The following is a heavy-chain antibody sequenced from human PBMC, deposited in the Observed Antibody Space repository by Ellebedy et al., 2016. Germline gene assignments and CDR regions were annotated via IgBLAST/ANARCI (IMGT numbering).Heavy chain of an antibody. J-gene: IGHJ4*02. V-gene: IGHV4-39*01. CDR3: ARLGLAVTEIGY. Sequence: SETLSLXXAVSGGSIGSGGYSWSWIRQPPGKGLEWIGSIYYSGSTYYNPSLKSRVTISVDTSKNQFSLKLSSVTAADTAVYYCARLGLAVTEIGYWGQGTLVTVSS. CDR2: IYYSGST. D-gene: IGHD4-11*01. CDR1: GGSIGSGGYS.